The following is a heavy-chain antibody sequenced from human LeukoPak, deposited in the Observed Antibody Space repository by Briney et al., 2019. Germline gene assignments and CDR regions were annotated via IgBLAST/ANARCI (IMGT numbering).Heavy chain of an antibody. CDR2: INHSGST. V-gene: IGHV4-34*01. J-gene: IGHJ4*02. Sequence: SETLSLTCAVYGGSFSVYYWSWIRQSPGKGLEWIGEINHSGSTNYNPSLKSRVTISVDTSKNQFSLKLSSVTAAGTAVYYCARGHWGIELYYFDYWGQGTLVTVSS. D-gene: IGHD3-16*01. CDR3: ARGHWGIELYYFDY. CDR1: GGSFSVYY.